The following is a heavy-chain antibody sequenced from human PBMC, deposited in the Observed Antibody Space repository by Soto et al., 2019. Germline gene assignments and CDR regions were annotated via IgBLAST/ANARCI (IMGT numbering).Heavy chain of an antibody. V-gene: IGHV3-23*01. Sequence: GGSLRLSCAASGFTFSSYAMSWVRQAPGKGLEWVSAISGSGGSTYYADSVKGRFTISRDNSKNTLYLQMNSLGAEDTAVYYCASLGYCSSTSCSRDAFDIWGQGTMVTVSS. CDR3: ASLGYCSSTSCSRDAFDI. D-gene: IGHD2-2*01. CDR1: GFTFSSYA. CDR2: ISGSGGST. J-gene: IGHJ3*02.